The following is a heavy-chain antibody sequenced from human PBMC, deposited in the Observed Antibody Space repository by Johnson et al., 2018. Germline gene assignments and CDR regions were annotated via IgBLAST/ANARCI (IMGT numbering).Heavy chain of an antibody. CDR1: GYNFTTNW. J-gene: IGHJ3*02. CDR3: ARVAVGWRDAFDI. CDR2: IYPGDSDT. D-gene: IGHD1-26*01. V-gene: IGHV5-51*03. Sequence: EVQLVETGAEVKKPGESLRISCKTSGYNFTTNWIGWVRQMPGKGLEWMGIIYPGDSDTRYNPSIQGQLTLSGDKTINTAYLQGRSLKAADTAISYCARVAVGWRDAFDIWRRGTVVTVSS.